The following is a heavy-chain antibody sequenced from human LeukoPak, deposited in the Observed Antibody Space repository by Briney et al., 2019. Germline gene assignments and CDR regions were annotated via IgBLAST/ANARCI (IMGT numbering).Heavy chain of an antibody. Sequence: PGRSLRLSCAASGFTFSSYAMHWVRQAPGKGLEYVSAISSNGGSTYYANSVKGRFTISRDNSKNTLYLQMGSLRAEDMAVYYCARVSSMGGGYFDYWGQGTLVTVSS. J-gene: IGHJ4*02. CDR2: ISSNGGST. D-gene: IGHD2/OR15-2a*01. V-gene: IGHV3-64*01. CDR3: ARVSSMGGGYFDY. CDR1: GFTFSSYA.